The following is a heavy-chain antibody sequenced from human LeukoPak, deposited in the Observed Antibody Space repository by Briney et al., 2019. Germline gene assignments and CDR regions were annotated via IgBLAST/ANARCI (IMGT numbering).Heavy chain of an antibody. CDR2: INPKSGGT. CDR1: RYTFTGYY. D-gene: IGHD2-2*01. CDR3: ARGAVVPAATIFDY. J-gene: IGHJ4*02. V-gene: IGHV1-2*02. Sequence: ASVKVSCKASRYTFTGYYMHWVRQAPGQGLEWMGWINPKSGGTNYAQKFQGRVTITRDTSISTAYMELSRLRSDDTAVYYCARGAVVPAATIFDYWGQGTLVTVSS.